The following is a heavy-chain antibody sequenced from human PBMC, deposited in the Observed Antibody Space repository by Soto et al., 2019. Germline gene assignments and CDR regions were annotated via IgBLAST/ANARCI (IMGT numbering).Heavy chain of an antibody. J-gene: IGHJ4*02. D-gene: IGHD5-18*01. Sequence: EVQLLESGGGLIHPGGSPRLSCATSGFTFRNFAMNWVRQAPGKGLEWVSRVSGNEGKAYYADSVKGRFTISRDNSRGTVYLQMTSLRADDTAVYYCVKEREETWIQSGAHCFDYWGQGTLVTVSS. CDR1: GFTFRNFA. CDR2: VSGNEGKA. V-gene: IGHV3-23*01. CDR3: VKEREETWIQSGAHCFDY.